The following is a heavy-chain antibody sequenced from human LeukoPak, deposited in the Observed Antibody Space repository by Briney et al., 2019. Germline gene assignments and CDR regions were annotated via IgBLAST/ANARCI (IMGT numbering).Heavy chain of an antibody. Sequence: ASVKVSCKASGGTFSSYAISWVRQAPGQGLEWMGGIIAIFGTANYAQKFQGRVTITADESTSTAYMELSSLRSEDTAVYYCARYSSSWYGDAFDVWGQGTMVTVSS. CDR2: IIAIFGTA. J-gene: IGHJ3*01. V-gene: IGHV1-69*13. D-gene: IGHD6-13*01. CDR1: GGTFSSYA. CDR3: ARYSSSWYGDAFDV.